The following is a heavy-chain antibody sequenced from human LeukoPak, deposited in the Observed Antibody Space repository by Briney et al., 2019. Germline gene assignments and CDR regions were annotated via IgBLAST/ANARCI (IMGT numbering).Heavy chain of an antibody. CDR3: ARLARTEQLVGHYFDY. Sequence: GGSLRLSCAASGFTFSSYWMSWVRQAPGKGLEWVANIKQDGSEKYYVDSVKGRFTISRDNAKSSLYLQMNSLRAEDTAVYYCARLARTEQLVGHYFDYWGQGTLVTVSS. CDR2: IKQDGSEK. V-gene: IGHV3-7*01. CDR1: GFTFSSYW. J-gene: IGHJ4*02. D-gene: IGHD6-13*01.